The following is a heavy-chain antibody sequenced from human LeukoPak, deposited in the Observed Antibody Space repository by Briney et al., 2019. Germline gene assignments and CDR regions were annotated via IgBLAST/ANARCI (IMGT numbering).Heavy chain of an antibody. D-gene: IGHD6-13*01. J-gene: IGHJ3*02. CDR2: IYYSGST. Sequence: SETLSLTCTVSGGSIASSNNYWVWIRQLPGKGLEWIGYIYYSGSTNYNPSLKSRVTISVDTSKNQFSLKLSSVTAADTAVYYCARSQQLVLWGFPVAFDIWGQGTMVTVSS. V-gene: IGHV4-61*05. CDR1: GGSIASSNNY. CDR3: ARSQQLVLWGFPVAFDI.